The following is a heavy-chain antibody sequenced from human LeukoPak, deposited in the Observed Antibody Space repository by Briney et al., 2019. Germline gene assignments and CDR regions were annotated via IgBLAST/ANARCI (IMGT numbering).Heavy chain of an antibody. D-gene: IGHD3-9*01. CDR3: ARPRYPKAPSDY. CDR2: IKQDGSEK. Sequence: PGGSLRLSCAASGFTFSSYWTSWVRQAPGKGLEWVANIKQDGSEKYYVDSVKGRFTISRDNAKNSLYLQMNSLRAEDTAVYYCARPRYPKAPSDYWGQGTLVTVSS. CDR1: GFTFSSYW. V-gene: IGHV3-7*01. J-gene: IGHJ4*02.